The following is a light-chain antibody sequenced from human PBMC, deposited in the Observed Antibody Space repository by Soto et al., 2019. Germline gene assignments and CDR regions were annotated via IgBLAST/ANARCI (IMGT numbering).Light chain of an antibody. Sequence: EIVMTQSPATLSVSPGERATLSRRAGQSVSSSYLAWYQQIPGQAPRLLIYGASTRATGIPARFSGSGSGTDFTLTISRLEPEDFAVYYCQQYGSSPNTFGPGTKVDI. CDR1: QSVSSSY. CDR2: GAS. CDR3: QQYGSSPNT. V-gene: IGKV3-20*01. J-gene: IGKJ3*01.